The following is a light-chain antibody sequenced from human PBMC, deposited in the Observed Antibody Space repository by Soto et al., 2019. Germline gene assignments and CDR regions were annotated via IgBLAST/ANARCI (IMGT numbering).Light chain of an antibody. J-gene: IGKJ5*01. Sequence: EVVMTQSPATLSVSPGERVTLSVRASQSVRSNLAWYQQKPGQSPRLLIYGASTRATGIPARFSGSGSGTEFTLTISSLQSEDFAVYYCQQHNNWPPITFGQGTRLEIK. CDR2: GAS. CDR3: QQHNNWPPIT. V-gene: IGKV3-15*01. CDR1: QSVRSN.